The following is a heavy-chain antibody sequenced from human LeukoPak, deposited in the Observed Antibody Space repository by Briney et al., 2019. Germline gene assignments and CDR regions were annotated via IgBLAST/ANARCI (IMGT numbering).Heavy chain of an antibody. V-gene: IGHV3-9*01. CDR1: GFTFDDYA. CDR3: AINGGGDSGYGNFDY. J-gene: IGHJ4*02. D-gene: IGHD5-12*01. CDR2: INWNSDSI. Sequence: GGSLRLSCAASGFTFDDYAMHWVRQVPGKGLEWVSGINWNSDSIGYADSVKGRFTTSRDNAKNSLYLQMNSLRAEDTAFHYCAINGGGDSGYGNFDYWGQGTLVTVSS.